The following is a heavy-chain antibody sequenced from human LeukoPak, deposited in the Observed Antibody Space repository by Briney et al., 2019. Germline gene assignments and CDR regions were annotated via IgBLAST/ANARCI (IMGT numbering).Heavy chain of an antibody. D-gene: IGHD6-13*01. Sequence: ASVKVSCKASGYTFTSYDINWVRHATGQGLEWMGWMNPNSGNTGYAQKFQGRVTMTRNTSISTAYMELSSLRSEDTAVYYCARGVASSSWYNYYYYYMDAWGKGTTVTVSS. CDR2: MNPNSGNT. CDR1: GYTFTSYD. J-gene: IGHJ6*03. V-gene: IGHV1-8*01. CDR3: ARGVASSSWYNYYYYYMDA.